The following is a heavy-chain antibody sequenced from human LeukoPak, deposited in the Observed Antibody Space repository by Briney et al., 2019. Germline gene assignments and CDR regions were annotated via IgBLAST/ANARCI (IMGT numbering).Heavy chain of an antibody. Sequence: GGSLRLSCAASGFTLSSYGMHWVRQAPGKGLEWVAVISYDGSNKYYADSVKGRFTISRDNSKNTLYLQMNSLRAEDTAVYYCANMDPARADPTVTTPLVGMDVWGQGTTVTVSS. CDR1: GFTLSSYG. V-gene: IGHV3-30*18. CDR3: ANMDPARADPTVTTPLVGMDV. J-gene: IGHJ6*02. CDR2: ISYDGSNK. D-gene: IGHD4-17*01.